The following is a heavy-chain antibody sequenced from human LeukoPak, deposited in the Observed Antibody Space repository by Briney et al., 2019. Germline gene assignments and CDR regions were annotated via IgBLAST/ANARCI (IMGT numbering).Heavy chain of an antibody. CDR3: AREGRVGATRGWFDP. CDR1: GFNISDYF. Sequence: PGESLRLSCAASGFNISDYFMSWIRQAPGKGLDWVSYISGSGGVIYYADSVKGRFSISRDNAKNSLFLQMNSLRADDTAVYYCAREGRVGATRGWFDPWGQGTLVTVSS. J-gene: IGHJ5*02. D-gene: IGHD1-26*01. V-gene: IGHV3-11*01. CDR2: ISGSGGVI.